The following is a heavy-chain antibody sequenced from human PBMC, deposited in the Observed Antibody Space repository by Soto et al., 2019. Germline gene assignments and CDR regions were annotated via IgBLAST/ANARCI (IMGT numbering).Heavy chain of an antibody. CDR1: GGTFSSYA. J-gene: IGHJ6*02. D-gene: IGHD6-19*01. CDR3: ARVLTGYSSGWYLDYYYGMDV. CDR2: IIPIFGTA. Sequence: SVKVSCKASGGTFSSYAISWVRQAPGQGLEWMGGIIPIFGTANYAQKFQGRVTITADESTSTAYMELSSLRSEDTAVYYCARVLTGYSSGWYLDYYYGMDVWGQGTTVTVS. V-gene: IGHV1-69*13.